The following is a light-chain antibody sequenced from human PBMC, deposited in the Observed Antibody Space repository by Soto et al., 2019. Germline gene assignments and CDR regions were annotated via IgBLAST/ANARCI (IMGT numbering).Light chain of an antibody. CDR2: KAS. Sequence: DIQMTQSPSTLSASVGDRVTITCRASQSISSWLAWFQQKPGKVPKLLIYKASSLQSGVPSRFSGSGSGTEFTLTISSLQPEDFATYYCQQYYTHSNFGGGTKVEIK. CDR1: QSISSW. CDR3: QQYYTHSN. V-gene: IGKV1-5*03. J-gene: IGKJ4*01.